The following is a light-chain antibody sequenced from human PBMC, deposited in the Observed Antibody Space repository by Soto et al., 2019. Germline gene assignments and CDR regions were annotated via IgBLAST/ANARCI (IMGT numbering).Light chain of an antibody. V-gene: IGKV1-17*01. CDR1: QGIRDD. Sequence: IQMAQSPSSLSASVGDRVTITCRASQGIRDDLAWYQQRPGKAPKLLIYAASSLQSGVPSRFSGSGSGTEFTLTISSLQPDDFATYYCQQYNSYPWTFDQGTKVDIK. J-gene: IGKJ1*01. CDR2: AAS. CDR3: QQYNSYPWT.